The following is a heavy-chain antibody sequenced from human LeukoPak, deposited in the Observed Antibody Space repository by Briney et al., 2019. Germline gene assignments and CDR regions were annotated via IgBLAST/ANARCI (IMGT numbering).Heavy chain of an antibody. D-gene: IGHD3-22*01. CDR1: GFTFSNYW. CDR3: AKAAYYFDNSGPGPLYFQH. CDR2: ISGSGTST. V-gene: IGHV3-23*01. J-gene: IGHJ1*01. Sequence: GGSLRLSCAASGFTFSNYWMSWVRQAPGKGLEWVSGISGSGTSTYYADSVKGRFTISRDNSKNTLNLQMNSLRAEDTAVYYCAKAAYYFDNSGPGPLYFQHWGQGTLVTVSS.